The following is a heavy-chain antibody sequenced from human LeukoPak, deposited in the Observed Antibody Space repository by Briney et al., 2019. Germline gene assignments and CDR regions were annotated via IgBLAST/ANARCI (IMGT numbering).Heavy chain of an antibody. Sequence: GGSLRLSCAASGFTVSSNYMTWVRQAPGKGLEWVSGIYSGGNIYYADSVMGRFTISRDNSKNTLYLQMNSLRAEDTAVYYCARSSGWYVHGMDVWGQGTTVTVSS. J-gene: IGHJ6*02. CDR1: GFTVSSNY. CDR2: IYSGGNI. CDR3: ARSSGWYVHGMDV. D-gene: IGHD6-19*01. V-gene: IGHV3-53*01.